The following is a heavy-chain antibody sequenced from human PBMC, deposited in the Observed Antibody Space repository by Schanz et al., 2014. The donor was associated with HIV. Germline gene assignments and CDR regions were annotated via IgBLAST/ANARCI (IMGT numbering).Heavy chain of an antibody. D-gene: IGHD2-2*01. CDR3: AIVNDKGWGYCSSTSCLFWYFDL. CDR2: ISKDGSNK. Sequence: VQLVESGGGVVQPGRALRLSCVASGFSLRSYGMHWVRQAPGKGLEWVALISKDGSNKYYADTVKGRFTISRDNSENTLYLQMNSLRAEDTAVYYCAIVNDKGWGYCSSTSCLFWYFDLWGRGTLVTVSS. V-gene: IGHV3-30*19. J-gene: IGHJ2*01. CDR1: GFSLRSYG.